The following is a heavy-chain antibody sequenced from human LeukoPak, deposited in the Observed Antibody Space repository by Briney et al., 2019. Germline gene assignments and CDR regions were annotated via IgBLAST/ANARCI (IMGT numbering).Heavy chain of an antibody. D-gene: IGHD2-15*01. J-gene: IGHJ3*02. CDR1: GFSFGSNY. CDR2: IYSGDNT. Sequence: GGSLRLSCAASGFSFGSNYMTWVRQAPGKGLEWVSVIYSGDNTYYPDSVKGRFTISRDISKNTLCLQMNSLRAEDTATYYCARDTGSGYCSGGRCRGAFDIWGQGTTVTVSS. CDR3: ARDTGSGYCSGGRCRGAFDI. V-gene: IGHV3-53*01.